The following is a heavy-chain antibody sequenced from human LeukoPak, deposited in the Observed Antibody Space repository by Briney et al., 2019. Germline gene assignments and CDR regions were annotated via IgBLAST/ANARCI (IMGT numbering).Heavy chain of an antibody. CDR1: GFPFSSHA. CDR3: VREAGYCAPVCVKTNWFDP. J-gene: IGHJ5*02. V-gene: IGHV3-23*01. D-gene: IGHD2-15*01. Sequence: GGSLRLPCAASGFPFSSHAMSWVRQPAGKGLEWVAAINNGKTYYADSVRRRFAISRDDSTNTVYLHMNSLRDEDTALYHCVREAGYCAPVCVKTNWFDPWGQGTLVTVSS. CDR2: INNGKT.